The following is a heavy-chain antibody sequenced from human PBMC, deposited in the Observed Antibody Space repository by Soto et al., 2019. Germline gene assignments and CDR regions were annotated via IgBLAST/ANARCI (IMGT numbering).Heavy chain of an antibody. Sequence: QAQLQQSGPGLVKPSQTLSLSCAISGDSVSNNSVAWNWVRQSPSRGLEWLGRTYYRSKWHYDYAPFVRSRITINPDTSKNHFSLQLNAVSPEDSAVYYCARTLRGRGVKYFDDWGQGTLVTVSS. CDR3: ARTLRGRGVKYFDD. J-gene: IGHJ4*02. D-gene: IGHD3-10*01. CDR1: GDSVSNNSVA. V-gene: IGHV6-1*01. CDR2: TYYRSKWHY.